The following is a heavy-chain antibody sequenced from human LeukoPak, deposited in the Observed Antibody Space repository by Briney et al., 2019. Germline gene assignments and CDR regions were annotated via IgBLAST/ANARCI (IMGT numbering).Heavy chain of an antibody. CDR1: GGSFSGYY. J-gene: IGHJ4*02. CDR2: INHSGST. V-gene: IGHV4-34*01. Sequence: SETLSLTCAVYGGSFSGYYWSWIRQPPGKGLEWIGEINHSGSTNYNPSLESRVTISVDTSKNQFSLKLSSVTAADTAVYYCARHGFQLLYGGYFDYWGQGTLVTVSS. CDR3: ARHGFQLLYGGYFDY. D-gene: IGHD2-2*02.